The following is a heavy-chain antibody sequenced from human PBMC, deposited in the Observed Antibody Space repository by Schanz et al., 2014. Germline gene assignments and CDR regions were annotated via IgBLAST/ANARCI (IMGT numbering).Heavy chain of an antibody. CDR3: AEEPSHGGYGYYFDY. J-gene: IGHJ4*02. D-gene: IGHD5-18*01. Sequence: QVQLVESGGGLVKPGGSLRLSCAASGFTFRDYYMSWIRQAPGKGLEWVTDICSSGNTIYYADSVKGRFTISRDNTKNSQYPQMNSQRAEDTAVDYCAEEPSHGGYGYYFDYWGQGTLVTVSS. CDR1: GFTFRDYY. V-gene: IGHV3-11*01. CDR2: ICSSGNTI.